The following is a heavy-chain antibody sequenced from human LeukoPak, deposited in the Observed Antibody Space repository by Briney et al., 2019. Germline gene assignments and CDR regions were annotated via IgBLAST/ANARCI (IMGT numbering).Heavy chain of an antibody. CDR1: GGSISSYY. CDR3: ATQMYYYDSSGEFDY. V-gene: IGHV4-4*07. CDR2: IYTSGST. J-gene: IGHJ4*02. D-gene: IGHD3-22*01. Sequence: RPSETLSLTCTVSGGSISSYYWSWIRQPAGKGLEWIGRIYTSGSTNYNPSLKSRVTMSVDTSKNQFSLKLSSVTAADTAVYYCATQMYYYDSSGEFDYWGQGTLVTVSS.